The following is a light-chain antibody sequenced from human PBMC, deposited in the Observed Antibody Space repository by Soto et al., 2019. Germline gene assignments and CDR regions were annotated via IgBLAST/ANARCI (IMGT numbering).Light chain of an antibody. CDR2: GAS. V-gene: IGKV3-15*01. Sequence: DIVMTQSPATLSVAPGERVTFSCRASQGVSRKLAWYQHKPGQAPRLLISGASTGATGIPARFSGSGSGTAFTLTIRRLQSEDCAIYYCQQYHTLPVTFGGGTKVEIK. CDR3: QQYHTLPVT. J-gene: IGKJ4*01. CDR1: QGVSRK.